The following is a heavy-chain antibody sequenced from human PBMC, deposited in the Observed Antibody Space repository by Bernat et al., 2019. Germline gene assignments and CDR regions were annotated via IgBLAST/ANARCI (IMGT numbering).Heavy chain of an antibody. CDR3: AQKDCSGGSCYFDY. CDR1: GFTFSSYG. J-gene: IGHJ4*02. CDR2: IRYDGSNK. D-gene: IGHD2-15*01. Sequence: VQLVESGGGLVKPGGSLRLSCAASGFTFSSYGMHWVRQAPGKGLEWVAFIRYDGSNKYYADSVKGRFTISRDNSKNTLYLQMNSLRAEDTAVYYCAQKDCSGGSCYFDYWGQGTLVTVSS. V-gene: IGHV3-30*02.